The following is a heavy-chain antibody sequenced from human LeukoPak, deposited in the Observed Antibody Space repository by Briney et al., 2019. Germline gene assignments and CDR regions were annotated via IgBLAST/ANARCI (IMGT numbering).Heavy chain of an antibody. CDR2: ISGSGGST. D-gene: IGHD3-22*01. Sequence: ETLSLTCTVSGGSISSSSYYWGWIRQPPGKGLEWVSAISGSGGSTYYADSVKGRFTISRDNSKNTLYLQMNSLRAEDTAVYYCAKDPYYDSSGYYYVNTNYFDYWGQGTLVTVSS. CDR1: GGSISSSSYY. CDR3: AKDPYYDSSGYYYVNTNYFDY. V-gene: IGHV3-23*01. J-gene: IGHJ4*02.